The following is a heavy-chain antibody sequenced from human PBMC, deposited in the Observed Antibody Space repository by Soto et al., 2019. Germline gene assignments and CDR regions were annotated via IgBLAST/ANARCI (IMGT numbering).Heavy chain of an antibody. Sequence: ASVKVSCKVSGYTLTELSMHWVRQAPGKGLEWMGGFDPEDGETIYAQKFQGRVTMTEDTSTDTAYMELSSLRSEDTAVYYCATSIRGTGGEYDFHDLDYWGQGTLVTVSS. CDR2: FDPEDGET. J-gene: IGHJ4*02. CDR3: ATSIRGTGGEYDFHDLDY. D-gene: IGHD3-3*01. V-gene: IGHV1-24*01. CDR1: GYTLTELS.